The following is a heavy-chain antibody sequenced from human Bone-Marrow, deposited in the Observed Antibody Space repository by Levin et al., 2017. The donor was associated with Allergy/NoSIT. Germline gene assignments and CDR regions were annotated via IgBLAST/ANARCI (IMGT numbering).Heavy chain of an antibody. J-gene: IGHJ4*02. V-gene: IGHV2-5*02. D-gene: IGHD2-2*01. Sequence: SGPTLVKPTQTLTLTCTFSGFSLSTSGVGVGWIRQPPGKALEWLTLIYWDDDKRYSPSLKTRLTFTKDTSKNQVVLTMTNMDPVDTATYYCARRYCSSISGEGDDYWGQGTLVTVSA. CDR2: IYWDDDK. CDR3: ARRYCSSISGEGDDY. CDR1: GFSLSTSGVG.